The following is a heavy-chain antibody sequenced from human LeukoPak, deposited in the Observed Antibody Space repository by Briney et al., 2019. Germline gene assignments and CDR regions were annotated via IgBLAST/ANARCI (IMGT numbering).Heavy chain of an antibody. CDR1: GGSISSGGYY. CDR2: IYYSGST. V-gene: IGHV4-31*03. D-gene: IGHD6-13*01. CDR3: ARSIAAAGTLYAFDI. J-gene: IGHJ3*02. Sequence: TSETLSLTCTVSGGSISSGGYYWSWIRQHPGKGLAWIGYIYYSGSTYYNPSLKSRATISVDTSKNQFSLKLSSVTAADTAVYYCARSIAAAGTLYAFDIWGQGTMVTVSS.